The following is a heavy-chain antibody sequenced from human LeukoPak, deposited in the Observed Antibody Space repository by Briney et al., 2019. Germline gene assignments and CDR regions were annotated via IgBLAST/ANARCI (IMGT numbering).Heavy chain of an antibody. CDR3: ARTSAGNWFDP. J-gene: IGHJ5*02. V-gene: IGHV3-20*04. Sequence: PGGSLRLSCAASGFTFDDYGMSWVRQGPGKWLEWVSGIDWNGGNTGYADSVKGRFTIFRDNAKNSLYLEMDSLRVEDTALYYCARTSAGNWFDPWGQGTLVTVSS. CDR1: GFTFDDYG. CDR2: IDWNGGNT. D-gene: IGHD1-26*01.